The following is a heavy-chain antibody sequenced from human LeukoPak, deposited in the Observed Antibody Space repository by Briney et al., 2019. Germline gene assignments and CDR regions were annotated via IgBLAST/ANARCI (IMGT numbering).Heavy chain of an antibody. CDR1: GFTFNSYW. CDR3: AKTLHYGHFGKFDS. V-gene: IGHV3-74*01. CDR2: IKSDGSDT. J-gene: IGHJ4*02. Sequence: QPGGSLRLSCAASGFTFNSYWVHWVRQAPGKGLMWVSRIKSDGSDTIYADSVKGQFTISIDNAKNTVYLQMHSLRAEDTAVYYCAKTLHYGHFGKFDSWGQGTLVTVSS. D-gene: IGHD4-17*01.